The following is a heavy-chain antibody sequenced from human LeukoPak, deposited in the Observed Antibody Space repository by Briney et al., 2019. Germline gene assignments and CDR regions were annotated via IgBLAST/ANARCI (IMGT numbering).Heavy chain of an antibody. J-gene: IGHJ3*02. CDR1: GGSFCGYY. Sequence: SETLSLTCAVYGGSFCGYYWSWIRQPPGKGLEWIGEINHSGSTNYNPSLKSRVTISVDTSKNQFSLKLSSVTAADTAVYYCARDEYCSGGSCYSYAFDIWGQGTMVTVSS. D-gene: IGHD2-15*01. CDR2: INHSGST. CDR3: ARDEYCSGGSCYSYAFDI. V-gene: IGHV4-34*01.